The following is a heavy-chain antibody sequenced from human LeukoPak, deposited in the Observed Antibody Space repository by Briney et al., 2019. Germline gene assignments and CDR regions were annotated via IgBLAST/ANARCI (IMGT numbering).Heavy chain of an antibody. CDR3: ARTYGGNCDY. CDR1: GDSVSSNSAA. CDR2: TYFRSKWYN. J-gene: IGHJ4*02. V-gene: IGHV6-1*01. D-gene: IGHD4-23*01. Sequence: SQTLSLTCAISGDSVSSNSAARNWIRQSPSRGFEWLGRTYFRSKWYNDYAASVKSRVTVSPDTSKNHFSLQLSSVTLEDTAVYYCARTYGGNCDYWGQGTLVTVSS.